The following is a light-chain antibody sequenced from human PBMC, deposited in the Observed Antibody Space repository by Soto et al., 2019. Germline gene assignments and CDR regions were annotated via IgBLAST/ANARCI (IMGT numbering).Light chain of an antibody. V-gene: IGLV1-44*01. Sequence: QSVLTQPPSASGTPGQRVTISCSGSTSNIGSNIVNWYQQLPGTAPKLLIYNNNQRPSGVPDRFSGSKSGTSASLAISGLQSEDEADYYCAAWDDSLTGVVFGGETKLTVL. CDR1: TSNIGSNI. J-gene: IGLJ3*02. CDR3: AAWDDSLTGVV. CDR2: NNN.